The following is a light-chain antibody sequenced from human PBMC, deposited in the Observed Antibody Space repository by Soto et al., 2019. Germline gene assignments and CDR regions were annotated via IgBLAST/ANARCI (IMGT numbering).Light chain of an antibody. CDR1: RSVRLN. CDR2: GSS. V-gene: IGKV3-15*01. Sequence: EIVLTQSPATLSVSPGERATLSCRASRSVRLNLAWYQQKPGQAPRLLIYGSSTRATGIPARFSGSGSGTEFTLTITSLQSEDFAVYYCQQYNNWPLTFGGGTKVDI. CDR3: QQYNNWPLT. J-gene: IGKJ4*01.